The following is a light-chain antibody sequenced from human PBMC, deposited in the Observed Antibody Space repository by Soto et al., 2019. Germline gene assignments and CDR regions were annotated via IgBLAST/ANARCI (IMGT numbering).Light chain of an antibody. Sequence: EIVLTQSPGTLSLSPGERATLSCRASQSVSSNLAWYQQKPGQAPRLLIYGASTRATGIPVRFSGSGSGTEFTLTITSLQSEDFALYYCQQYHNLWTFGQGTKVDIK. CDR1: QSVSSN. J-gene: IGKJ1*01. CDR2: GAS. CDR3: QQYHNLWT. V-gene: IGKV3-15*01.